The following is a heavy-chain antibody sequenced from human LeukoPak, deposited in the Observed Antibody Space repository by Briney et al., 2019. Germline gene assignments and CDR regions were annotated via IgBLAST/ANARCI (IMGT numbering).Heavy chain of an antibody. V-gene: IGHV3-15*01. CDR1: GVTFSGAW. CDR2: ITSKTNGETT. CDR3: TTDLRS. J-gene: IGHJ5*02. D-gene: IGHD3-10*01. Sequence: GGSLRLSCAASGVTFSGAWMAWVRQAPGKGLEWIGRITSKTNGETTYYAAPVKGRFIISRDDSKSMLYLQMNSLKIEDTALYYCTTDLRSWGQGTLVTVSS.